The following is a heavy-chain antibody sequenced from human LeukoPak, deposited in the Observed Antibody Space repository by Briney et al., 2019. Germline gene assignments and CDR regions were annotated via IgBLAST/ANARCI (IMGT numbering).Heavy chain of an antibody. V-gene: IGHV4-59*01. Sequence: PSVTLSLTCTVSGGSISSYYWSWIRQPPGKGLEWIGYIYYSGSTNYNPSLKSRVTLSVDTSKNQFSLRLSSVTAADTAVYVCARAGEGYSDYWGEGTLVTVSS. CDR1: GGSISSYY. CDR3: ARAGEGYSDY. D-gene: IGHD5-24*01. CDR2: IYYSGST. J-gene: IGHJ4*02.